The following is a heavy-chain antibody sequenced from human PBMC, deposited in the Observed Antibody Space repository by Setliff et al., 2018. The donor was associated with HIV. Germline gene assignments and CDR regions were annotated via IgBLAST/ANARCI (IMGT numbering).Heavy chain of an antibody. CDR3: AREYDVLTGYYISAFDI. V-gene: IGHV1-2*06. Sequence: ASMKVSCKASGYTFTGYFIHWVRQAPGQGLEWMGRINPNTGDTNYAQKFQDRVTMTRDTSINTAYMELSRLRSDDTAVYYCAREYDVLTGYYISAFDIWGQGTMVTVSS. CDR2: INPNTGDT. J-gene: IGHJ3*02. CDR1: GYTFTGYF. D-gene: IGHD3-9*01.